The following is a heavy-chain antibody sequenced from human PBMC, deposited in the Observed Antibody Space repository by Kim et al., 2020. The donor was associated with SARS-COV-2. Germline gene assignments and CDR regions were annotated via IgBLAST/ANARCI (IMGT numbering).Heavy chain of an antibody. Sequence: GGSLRLSCAASGFSFSNYAMSWVRQAPGKGLEWVSAITAGGSTTYYADSVKGRFTISRDNSKNTLYVQMNSLRAEDTAVYYCAKSTVTTHFDYWGQGILVTVSS. CDR1: GFSFSNYA. V-gene: IGHV3-23*01. CDR3: AKSTVTTHFDY. J-gene: IGHJ4*02. CDR2: ITAGGSTT. D-gene: IGHD4-17*01.